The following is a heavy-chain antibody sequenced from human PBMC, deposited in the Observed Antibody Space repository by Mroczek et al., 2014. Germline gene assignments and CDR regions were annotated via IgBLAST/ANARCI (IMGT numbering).Heavy chain of an antibody. CDR2: ISYDGSNK. D-gene: IGHD6-19*01. J-gene: IGHJ4*02. CDR3: AREEAVAGNVDY. V-gene: IGHV3-30-3*01. Sequence: QVQLVESGGGVVQPGRSLRLSCAASGFTFSSYAMHWVRQAPGKGLEWVAVISYDGSNKYYADSVKGRFTISRDNSKNTLYLQMNSLRAEDTAVYYCAREEAVAGNVDYVGPGNPGPPSP. CDR1: GFTFSSYA.